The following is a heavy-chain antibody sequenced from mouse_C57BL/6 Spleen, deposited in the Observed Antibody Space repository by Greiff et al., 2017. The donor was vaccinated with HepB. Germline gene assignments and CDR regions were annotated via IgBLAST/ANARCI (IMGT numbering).Heavy chain of an antibody. CDR3: ARAQTAQATPYYFDY. V-gene: IGHV1-80*01. J-gene: IGHJ2*01. D-gene: IGHD3-2*02. Sequence: VQLQQSGAELVKPGASVKISCKASGYAFSSYWMNWVKQRPGKGLEWIGQIYPGDGDTNYNGKFTGKATLTADKSSSTAYMQLSSLTSEDSAVYFCARAQTAQATPYYFDYWGKGTTLTVSS. CDR1: GYAFSSYW. CDR2: IYPGDGDT.